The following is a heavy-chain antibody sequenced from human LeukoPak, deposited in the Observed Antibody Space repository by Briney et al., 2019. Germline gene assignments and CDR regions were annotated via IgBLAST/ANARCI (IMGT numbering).Heavy chain of an antibody. Sequence: PSQTLSLTCTVSGGSISSGSYYWSWIRQPAGKGLEWIGRIYTSGSTNYNPSLKSRVTISVDTSKNQFSLKLSSVTAADTAVYYCARDRQISSGYYRYFDHWGQGTLVTVSS. CDR1: GGSISSGSYY. D-gene: IGHD3-22*01. CDR3: ARDRQISSGYYRYFDH. CDR2: IYTSGST. V-gene: IGHV4-61*02. J-gene: IGHJ4*02.